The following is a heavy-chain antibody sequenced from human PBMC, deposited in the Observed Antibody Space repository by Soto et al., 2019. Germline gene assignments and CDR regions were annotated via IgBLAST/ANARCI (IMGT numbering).Heavy chain of an antibody. V-gene: IGHV1-2*04. D-gene: IGHD2-21*02. J-gene: IGHJ4*02. Sequence: ASVKVSCKASGYTFTGYYMHWVRQAPGQGLEWMGWINPNSGGTNYAQKFQGWVTMTRDTPISTAYMELSRLRSDDTAVYYCARGTIVVVTAYEIDYWGQGTLVTVSS. CDR2: INPNSGGT. CDR1: GYTFTGYY. CDR3: ARGTIVVVTAYEIDY.